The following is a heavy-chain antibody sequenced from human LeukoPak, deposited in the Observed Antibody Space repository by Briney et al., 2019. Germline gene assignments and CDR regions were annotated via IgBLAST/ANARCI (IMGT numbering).Heavy chain of an antibody. J-gene: IGHJ5*02. D-gene: IGHD3-9*01. CDR1: GFTFTSPA. Sequence: GTSVKASCKASGFTFTSPAVQWVRQARGQRLEWIGWIVVGSGNTNYAQKFQERVTITRDMSTSTAYMELSSLRSEDTAVYYCAARYFDWLSPPFDPWGQGTLVTVSS. CDR3: AARYFDWLSPPFDP. CDR2: IVVGSGNT. V-gene: IGHV1-58*01.